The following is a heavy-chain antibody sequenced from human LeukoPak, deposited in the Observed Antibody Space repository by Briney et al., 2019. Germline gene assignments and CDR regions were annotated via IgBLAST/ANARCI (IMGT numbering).Heavy chain of an antibody. Sequence: GGSLRLSCAASGFTFRRYAMRGVREAPGKGVEWVSDISGSGGSTYYTDSVKGRFTIPRDNSKNTLYLKIKRQREEDRAVYYFANLTTISGMDVWGQGTTVTVSS. D-gene: IGHD3-9*01. CDR1: GFTFRRYA. CDR2: ISGSGGST. CDR3: ANLTTISGMDV. V-gene: IGHV3-23*01. J-gene: IGHJ6*02.